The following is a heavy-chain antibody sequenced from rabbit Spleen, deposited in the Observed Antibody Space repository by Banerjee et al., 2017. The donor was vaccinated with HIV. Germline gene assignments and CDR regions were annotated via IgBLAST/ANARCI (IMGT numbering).Heavy chain of an antibody. CDR3: ARDSGTSFSTYGMDL. CDR1: AFSSSADYY. CDR2: INTGSVSA. D-gene: IGHD8-1*01. J-gene: IGHJ6*01. Sequence: QFLEESGGALAQPEGSLTLTCTSSAFSSSADYYMRWVRQAPGKGLEWTGCINTGSVSAYYASWVISRFTISKTSSTTVTLQMTSLTAADTATYFCARDSGTSFSTYGMDLWGPGTLVTVS. V-gene: IGHV1S40*01.